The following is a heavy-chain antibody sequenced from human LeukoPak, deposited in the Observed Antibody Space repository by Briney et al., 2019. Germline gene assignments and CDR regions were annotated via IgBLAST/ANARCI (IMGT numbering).Heavy chain of an antibody. J-gene: IGHJ5*02. V-gene: IGHV1-69*06. Sequence: SVKVSCKASGGTFSSYTISWVRQAPGQGLAWMGGIIPNFGTPNYAQKFQGRVTITADKSTSTAYMELSSLRSEDTAVYYCARVLITSANWFDPWGQGTLVTVSS. CDR3: ARVLITSANWFDP. CDR1: GGTFSSYT. CDR2: IIPNFGTP. D-gene: IGHD1-14*01.